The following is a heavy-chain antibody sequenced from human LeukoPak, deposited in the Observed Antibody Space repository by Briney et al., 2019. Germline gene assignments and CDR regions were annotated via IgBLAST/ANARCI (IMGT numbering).Heavy chain of an antibody. Sequence: GGSLRLPCAASGFTFSTYTMNWVRQAPGKGLEWVSSISNSATFIDYADSVKGRFTISRDNAKNSVYLQMSSLRAEDTAVYYCARDVVPAAIGYYFDYWGQGTLVTVSS. CDR3: ARDVVPAAIGYYFDY. CDR2: ISNSATFI. J-gene: IGHJ4*02. D-gene: IGHD2-2*02. V-gene: IGHV3-21*01. CDR1: GFTFSTYT.